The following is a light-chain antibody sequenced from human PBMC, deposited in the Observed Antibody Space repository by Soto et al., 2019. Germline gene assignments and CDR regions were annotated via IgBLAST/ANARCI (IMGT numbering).Light chain of an antibody. CDR1: TGAVASTYH. V-gene: IGLV7-43*01. J-gene: IGLJ3*02. CDR2: STS. CDR3: LLYYGGAWV. Sequence: QTVVTQDPSLTVSPGGSVTLTCASSTGAVASTYHPNWYQHKPGQAPRALIYSTSNKNSCTPARFSGSLLGGKAALTLSGVQREDEAEYYFLLYYGGAWVFGGGTKLTVL.